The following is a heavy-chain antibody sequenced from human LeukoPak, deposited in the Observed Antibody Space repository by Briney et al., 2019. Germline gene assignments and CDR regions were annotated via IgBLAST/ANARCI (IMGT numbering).Heavy chain of an antibody. J-gene: IGHJ4*02. CDR2: INTVTNAI. Sequence: GGSLRLSCATSGFSFSSYTMNWVRPAPGKGLEWISHINTVTNAIYYADSVKGRFTMSRDSAKNSVFLQMNSLRADDTAVYYCARARGGGSHDDFDYWGQGTLVTVSS. D-gene: IGHD1-1*01. CDR1: GFSFSSYT. V-gene: IGHV3-48*01. CDR3: ARARGGGSHDDFDY.